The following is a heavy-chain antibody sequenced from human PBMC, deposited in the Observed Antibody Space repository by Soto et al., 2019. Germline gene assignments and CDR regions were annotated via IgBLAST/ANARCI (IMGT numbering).Heavy chain of an antibody. D-gene: IGHD5-18*01. CDR1: GGSISSYY. J-gene: IGHJ6*02. CDR3: ARDRLMATAGTARHYFGLDV. V-gene: IGHV4-59*12. Sequence: SETLSLTCTVSGGSISSYYWSWIRQPPGKGLEWIGYIYYSGSTNYNPSLKSRVTISVDTSKNQFSLKLSSVTAADTAVYYCARDRLMATAGTARHYFGLDVWGQGTTVTVSS. CDR2: IYYSGST.